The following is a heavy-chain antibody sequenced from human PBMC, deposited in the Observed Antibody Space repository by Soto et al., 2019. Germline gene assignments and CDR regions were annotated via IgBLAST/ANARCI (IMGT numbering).Heavy chain of an antibody. V-gene: IGHV1-46*01. J-gene: IGHJ4*02. CDR2: INPSSGST. D-gene: IGHD3-10*01. CDR1: GYTFTSYA. Sequence: ASVKVSCKASGYTFTSYAMHWVRQAPGQGLEWMGIINPSSGSTSYAQKFQGRVTINPDTSKNQFSLQLNSVTPEDTAVYYCARERFGELLYSVFDYWGQGTLVTVSS. CDR3: ARERFGELLYSVFDY.